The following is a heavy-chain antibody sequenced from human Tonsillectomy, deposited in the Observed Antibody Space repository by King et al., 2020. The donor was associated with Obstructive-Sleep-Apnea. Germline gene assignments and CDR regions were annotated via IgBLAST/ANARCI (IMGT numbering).Heavy chain of an antibody. CDR3: ARSSDTNQVY. CDR2: ISYDGSDK. J-gene: IGHJ4*02. D-gene: IGHD2-8*01. V-gene: IGHV3-30*04. CDR1: RFTFSIYS. Sequence: VQLVESGGDVVQPGKSLRLSCAASRFTFSIYSLHWVRQAPGKGLEWVAVISYDGSDKYYADSVKGRCTISRDNSIDTLYLQMNSLRHDDSAVYYCARSSDTNQVYWGQGTLVTVSS.